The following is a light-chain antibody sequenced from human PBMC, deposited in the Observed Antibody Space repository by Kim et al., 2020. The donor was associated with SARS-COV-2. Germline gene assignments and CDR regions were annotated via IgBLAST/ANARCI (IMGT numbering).Light chain of an antibody. CDR3: ATWDDSLTGFV. V-gene: IGLV1-44*01. Sequence: GQTVTISCSGSSSNIGINVVDCYQQLPGTAPKLLIYDSNQRPSGVPDRFSGSKSGTSASLSISGLQSEDEADYCCATWDDSLTGFVLGTGTKVTVL. CDR2: DSN. CDR1: SSNIGINV. J-gene: IGLJ1*01.